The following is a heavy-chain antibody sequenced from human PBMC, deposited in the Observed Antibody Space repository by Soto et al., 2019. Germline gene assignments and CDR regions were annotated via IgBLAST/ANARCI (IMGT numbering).Heavy chain of an antibody. D-gene: IGHD1-26*01. CDR1: GFAFSTYW. Sequence: GSLRLSCAASGFAFSTYWMSWVRQAPGQGLEWVATMNPDGSQEYYVDSVKGRFTVSRDNAKKSLYLQMNSLRDEDTAVYYCASGGWETPIWGQGTPVTVSS. V-gene: IGHV3-7*03. CDR2: MNPDGSQE. CDR3: ASGGWETPI. J-gene: IGHJ4*02.